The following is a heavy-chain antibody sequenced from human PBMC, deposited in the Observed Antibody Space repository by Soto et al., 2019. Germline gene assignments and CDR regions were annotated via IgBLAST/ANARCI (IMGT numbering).Heavy chain of an antibody. Sequence: EVQLVESGGGLVQPGGSLRLSCVASGFTFSTYWMHWVRQTPGEGLVWVSHTDSDGTFTTYADSVKGRFTISRDNAKSTLYLQMNSLRAEDTGVYYCVRDDFGLGLDSWGLETLVTVSS. CDR1: GFTFSTYW. CDR3: VRDDFGLGLDS. CDR2: TDSDGTFT. V-gene: IGHV3-74*01. J-gene: IGHJ4*02. D-gene: IGHD1-26*01.